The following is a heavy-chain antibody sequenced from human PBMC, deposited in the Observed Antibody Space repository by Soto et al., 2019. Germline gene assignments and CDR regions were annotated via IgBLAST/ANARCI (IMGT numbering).Heavy chain of an antibody. V-gene: IGHV3-21*01. CDR3: TRDVFKDF. J-gene: IGHJ4*02. CDR2: ITSSSSYI. CDR1: ECNCGDHS. Sequence: GAPECNCGDHSRHRIRQTQGKGLEWVSSITSSSSYIYYADSVKGRFTISRDNANNSLYLQMNSLRAVDTAVYYCTRDVFKDFLVQGSLVTVSS.